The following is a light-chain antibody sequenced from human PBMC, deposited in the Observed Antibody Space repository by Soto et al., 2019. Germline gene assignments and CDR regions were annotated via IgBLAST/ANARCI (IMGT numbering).Light chain of an antibody. J-gene: IGKJ4*01. CDR1: QSVTTN. CDR3: QQYIDWSLT. Sequence: EIVMTQSPGTLSVSPGERVTLSCRASQSVTTNLAWYQQKPGQTPRLLIYDISARASGIPGRFSGSGSGTDFTLTISSLQSEDSAVYYCQQYIDWSLTFGGGTKVEI. V-gene: IGKV3-15*01. CDR2: DIS.